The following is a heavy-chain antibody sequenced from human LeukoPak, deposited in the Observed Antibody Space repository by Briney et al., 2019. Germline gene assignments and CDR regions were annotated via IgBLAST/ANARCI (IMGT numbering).Heavy chain of an antibody. D-gene: IGHD3-9*01. CDR2: ISGSGGST. Sequence: AESLTLTCAASGFTFSSSDLSGFRQAPAKGLVWVSAISGSGGSTYYAASVKSRFTISRDNSENELYLQLISLRAEDTAVFFWARPPYDILTGYYSLDYWGQGTLVTVSS. J-gene: IGHJ4*02. CDR1: GFTFSSSD. V-gene: IGHV3-23*01. CDR3: ARPPYDILTGYYSLDY.